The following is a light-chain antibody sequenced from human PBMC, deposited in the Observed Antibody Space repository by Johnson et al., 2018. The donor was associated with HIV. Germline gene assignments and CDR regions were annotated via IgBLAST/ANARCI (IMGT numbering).Light chain of an antibody. J-gene: IGLJ1*01. V-gene: IGLV1-51*01. Sequence: QSVLTQPPSVSAAPGQKVTISCSGSSSNIGNNYVSWYQQLPGTAPKLLIYDNNKRPSGIPDRFSGSKSGPSATLGITGLQTGDEADYCCATWDSSLSTYVFGTGTKVTVL. CDR3: ATWDSSLSTYV. CDR1: SSNIGNNY. CDR2: DNN.